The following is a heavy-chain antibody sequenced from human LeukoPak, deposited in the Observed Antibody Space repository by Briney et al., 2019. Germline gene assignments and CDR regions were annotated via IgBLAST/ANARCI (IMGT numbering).Heavy chain of an antibody. V-gene: IGHV4-34*01. D-gene: IGHD3-22*01. CDR3: ARDAHYYDSSGQSDY. CDR1: GGPFSGYY. J-gene: IGHJ4*02. Sequence: KASETLSLTCAVYGGPFSGYYWSWIRQPPGKGLEWIGEINHSGSTNYNPSLKSRVTISVDTSKNQFSLKLSSVTAADTAVYYCARDAHYYDSSGQSDYWGQGTLVTVSS. CDR2: INHSGST.